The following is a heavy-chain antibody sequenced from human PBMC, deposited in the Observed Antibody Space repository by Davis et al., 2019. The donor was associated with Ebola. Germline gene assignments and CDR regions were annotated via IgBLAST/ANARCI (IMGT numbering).Heavy chain of an antibody. J-gene: IGHJ6*04. D-gene: IGHD3-3*01. CDR1: GFTFSTSG. V-gene: IGHV3-30*02. CDR2: ILDDGSNT. Sequence: GESLKISCAASGFTFSTSGMYWVRQAPGKGLEWVAFILDDGSNTYYADSVKGRFTISRDNSKNTLFLQMNSLRAEDTAVYYCAKGSVTIFGVAPDYYGMDVWGKGTTVTVSS. CDR3: AKGSVTIFGVAPDYYGMDV.